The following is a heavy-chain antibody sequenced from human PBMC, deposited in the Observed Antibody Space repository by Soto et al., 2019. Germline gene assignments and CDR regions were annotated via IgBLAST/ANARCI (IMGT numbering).Heavy chain of an antibody. V-gene: IGHV4-59*01. CDR2: IYYSGST. D-gene: IGHD2-15*01. Sequence: QVQLQESGPGLVKPSETLSLTCTVSGVSISSYYWSWIRQPPGKGLEWIGYIYYSGSTNYNPSLKSRVTISVDTSKNQFSLRLSSVTAADTAVYYCARDSGYCSGGSCYSFHWFYPWGQGTLVTVSS. CDR1: GVSISSYY. CDR3: ARDSGYCSGGSCYSFHWFYP. J-gene: IGHJ5*02.